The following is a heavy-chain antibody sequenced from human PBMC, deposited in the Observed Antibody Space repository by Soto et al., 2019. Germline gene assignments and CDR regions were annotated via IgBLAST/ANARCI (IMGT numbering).Heavy chain of an antibody. Sequence: QVQLVQSGAEVKKPGASVKVSCKASGYTFTSYGISWVRQAPGQGLEWMGWISAYNGNTNYAQKLQGRVTMTTDTSTSTAYIELRSLRSDDTAGYYCAGDRSNRVVVAATPDYWGQGTLVTVSS. V-gene: IGHV1-18*04. CDR1: GYTFTSYG. CDR2: ISAYNGNT. J-gene: IGHJ4*02. D-gene: IGHD2-15*01. CDR3: AGDRSNRVVVAATPDY.